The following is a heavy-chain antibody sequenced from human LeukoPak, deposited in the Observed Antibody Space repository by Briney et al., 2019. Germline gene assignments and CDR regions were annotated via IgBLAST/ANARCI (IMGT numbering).Heavy chain of an antibody. CDR2: IAGGDDR. V-gene: IGHV3-23*01. CDR3: AKGADILTAYILGY. Sequence: PGGSLRLSCAASGFIFSPYAMSWVRQAPGKGLEWVAGIAGGDDRFYADSVKGRFSISRDNSKNTVDLQMNSLRVEDTAVYYCAKGADILTAYILGYWGQGTLVTVSS. D-gene: IGHD3-9*01. CDR1: GFIFSPYA. J-gene: IGHJ4*02.